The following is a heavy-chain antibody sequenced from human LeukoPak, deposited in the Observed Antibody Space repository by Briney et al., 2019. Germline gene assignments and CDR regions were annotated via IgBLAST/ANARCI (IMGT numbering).Heavy chain of an antibody. Sequence: SETLSLTCAVYGGSFSGHYWSWIRQPPGKGLEWIGEINHSGSTNYNPSLKSRVTISVDTSKNQFSLKLSSVTAADTAVYYCARALRSYSSGWYNWFDPWGQGTLVTVSS. CDR2: INHSGST. D-gene: IGHD6-19*01. CDR3: ARALRSYSSGWYNWFDP. V-gene: IGHV4-34*01. J-gene: IGHJ5*02. CDR1: GGSFSGHY.